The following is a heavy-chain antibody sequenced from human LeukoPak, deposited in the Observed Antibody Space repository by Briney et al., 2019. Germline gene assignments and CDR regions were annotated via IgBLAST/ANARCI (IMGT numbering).Heavy chain of an antibody. CDR2: ISSGSTV. V-gene: IGHV3-48*04. J-gene: IGHJ4*02. CDR3: ATGFRAAAGKYYFDF. D-gene: IGHD6-13*01. CDR1: GFTFSSYS. Sequence: GGSLRLSCAASGFTFSSYSMNWVRQAPGKGLEWVSYISSGSTVLYTDSVKGRFTMSRDNAKNSLYLQMNSLRADDTAVYYCATGFRAAAGKYYFDFWGQGTLVTVSS.